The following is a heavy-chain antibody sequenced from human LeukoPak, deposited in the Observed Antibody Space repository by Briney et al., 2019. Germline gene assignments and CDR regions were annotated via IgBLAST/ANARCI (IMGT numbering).Heavy chain of an antibody. Sequence: GGSLRLSCAASGFTFSSYSMNWVRQAPGKGLEWVSYISSSSSTIYYADSVKGRFTISGDNAKNSLCLQMNSLRDEDTAVYYCARVEWFGEPDGSYNNWFDPWGQGTLVTVSS. CDR2: ISSSSSTI. CDR1: GFTFSSYS. J-gene: IGHJ5*02. CDR3: ARVEWFGEPDGSYNNWFDP. D-gene: IGHD3-10*01. V-gene: IGHV3-48*02.